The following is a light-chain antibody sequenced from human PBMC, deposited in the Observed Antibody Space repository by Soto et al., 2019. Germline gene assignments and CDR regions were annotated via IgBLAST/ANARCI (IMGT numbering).Light chain of an antibody. CDR3: QQYYSTPQT. V-gene: IGKV4-1*01. Sequence: DIVMTQSPDSLAVSLGERATINCKSSQSVLYSSNNKNYLAWYQQKPRQPPKLLIYWASIRESGVPDRFSGSGSGTDFTLTISSLQAEDVAVYYCQQYYSTPQTFGQGTKVEIK. CDR1: QSVLYSSNNKNY. CDR2: WAS. J-gene: IGKJ1*01.